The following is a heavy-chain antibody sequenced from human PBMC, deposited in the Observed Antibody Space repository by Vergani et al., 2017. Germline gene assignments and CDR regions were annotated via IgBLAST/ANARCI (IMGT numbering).Heavy chain of an antibody. Sequence: QLQLQESGPGLVKPSETLSLTCTVSGGSISSSSYYWGWIRQPPGKGMEWIGSIYYSGSTYYNPSLKSRVTISVDTSKNQFSLKLSSVTAADTAVYYCARVLRGYSDGKKPNWFDPWGQGTLVTVSS. CDR1: GGSISSSSYY. D-gene: IGHD5-18*01. CDR3: ARVLRGYSDGKKPNWFDP. J-gene: IGHJ5*02. CDR2: IYYSGST. V-gene: IGHV4-39*07.